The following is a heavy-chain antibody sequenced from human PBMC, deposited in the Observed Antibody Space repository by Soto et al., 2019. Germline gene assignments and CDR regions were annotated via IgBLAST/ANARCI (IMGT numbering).Heavy chain of an antibody. V-gene: IGHV4-31*02. Sequence: YYVSRLLQHPGKGLEWIGYIFYSGTTYYNPSLKSRVTISVDTSKNQFSLKLSSVTAADTAVYYCASKFGELLADAFDIWGQGTVVS. CDR2: IFYSGTT. CDR3: ASKFGELLADAFDI. D-gene: IGHD3-10*01. CDR1: YY. J-gene: IGHJ3*02.